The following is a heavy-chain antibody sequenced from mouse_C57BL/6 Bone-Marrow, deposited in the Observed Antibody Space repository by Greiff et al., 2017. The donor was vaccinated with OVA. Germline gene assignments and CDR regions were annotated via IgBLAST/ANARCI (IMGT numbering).Heavy chain of an antibody. D-gene: IGHD1-1*01. J-gene: IGHJ2*01. Sequence: VQLQQSGPELVKPGASVKISCKASGYSFTDYNMNWVKQSNGKSLEWIGGINPNYGTTSYNQKFKGKATLTVDQSSSTAYMQLNSLTSEDSAVYYCARRYYGSSLYYFDYWGQGTTLTVSS. CDR1: GYSFTDYN. CDR3: ARRYYGSSLYYFDY. CDR2: INPNYGTT. V-gene: IGHV1-39*01.